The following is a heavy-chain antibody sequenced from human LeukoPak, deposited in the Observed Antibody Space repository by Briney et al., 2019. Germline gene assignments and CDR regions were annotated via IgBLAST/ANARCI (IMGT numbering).Heavy chain of an antibody. J-gene: IGHJ3*02. Sequence: GASVKVSCKASGYTFTGYYMHWVRQAPGQGLEWTGWINPNSGGTNYAQKFQGRVTMTRDTSISTAYMELSRLRSDDTAVYYCATASTMIVVVSGAFDIWGQGTMVTVSS. CDR1: GYTFTGYY. D-gene: IGHD3-22*01. V-gene: IGHV1-2*02. CDR2: INPNSGGT. CDR3: ATASTMIVVVSGAFDI.